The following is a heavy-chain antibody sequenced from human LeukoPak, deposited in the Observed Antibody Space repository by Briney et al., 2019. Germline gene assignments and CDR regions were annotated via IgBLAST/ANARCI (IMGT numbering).Heavy chain of an antibody. Sequence: SETLSLTCTVSGYSISSGYYWGWIRQPPGKGLEWIGSIYHSGSTYYNPSLKSRVTISVDTSKNQFSLKLSSVTAADTAVYYCARGLGRSGYPRPVFYYMDVWGKGTTVTVSS. V-gene: IGHV4-38-2*02. CDR3: ARGLGRSGYPRPVFYYMDV. J-gene: IGHJ6*03. CDR1: GYSISSGYY. CDR2: IYHSGST. D-gene: IGHD3-22*01.